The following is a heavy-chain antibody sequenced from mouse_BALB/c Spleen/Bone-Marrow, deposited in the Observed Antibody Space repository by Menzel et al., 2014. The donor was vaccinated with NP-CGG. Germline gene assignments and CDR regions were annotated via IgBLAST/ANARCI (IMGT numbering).Heavy chain of an antibody. Sequence: EVKLMESGGGLVQPGGSRELSCAASGFTFSSFGMHWVRQAPEKGLEWVAYISGGSSTIYYADTVKGRFTISRGNPKNTLFLQMTSLRSEDTAMYYCARGVYGYVKYAMDYWGQGTSVTVSS. CDR3: ARGVYGYVKYAMDY. D-gene: IGHD1-2*01. V-gene: IGHV5-17*02. J-gene: IGHJ4*01. CDR2: ISGGSSTI. CDR1: GFTFSSFG.